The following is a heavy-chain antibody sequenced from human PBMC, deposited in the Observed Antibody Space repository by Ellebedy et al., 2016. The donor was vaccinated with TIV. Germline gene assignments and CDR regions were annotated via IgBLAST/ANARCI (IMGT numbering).Heavy chain of an antibody. CDR1: GFTFSSLV. CDR2: ISGSGGST. Sequence: GGSLRLSCAASGFTFSSLVMSWVRQAPGKGLEWVSGISGSGGSTYYADSVKGRFTISRDNSKNTLYLQMNSLRVEDTAVYYCAKLADFPHWGQGTLVTVSS. J-gene: IGHJ4*02. D-gene: IGHD3-3*01. CDR3: AKLADFPH. V-gene: IGHV3-23*01.